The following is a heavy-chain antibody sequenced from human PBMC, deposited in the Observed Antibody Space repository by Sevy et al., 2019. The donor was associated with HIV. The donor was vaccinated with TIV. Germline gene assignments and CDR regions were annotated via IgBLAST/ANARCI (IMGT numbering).Heavy chain of an antibody. Sequence: SETLSLTCTVSGGSISSYYWSWIRQPPGKGLEWIGDIYYSGSTNYNPSLKSRVTISVDTSKNQFSLKLSSVTAADTAGYYCARGGWELGVWHFDLWGRGTLVTVSS. CDR2: IYYSGST. D-gene: IGHD1-26*01. CDR1: GGSISSYY. J-gene: IGHJ2*01. V-gene: IGHV4-59*01. CDR3: ARGGWELGVWHFDL.